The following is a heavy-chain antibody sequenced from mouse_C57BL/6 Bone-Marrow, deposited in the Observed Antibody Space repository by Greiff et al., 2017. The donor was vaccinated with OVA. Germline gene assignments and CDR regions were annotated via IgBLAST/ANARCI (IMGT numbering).Heavy chain of an antibody. CDR1: GFTFSSYA. CDR2: ISSGGDYI. V-gene: IGHV5-9-1*02. J-gene: IGHJ3*01. CDR3: TRDRGDGYDEGFAY. D-gene: IGHD2-2*01. Sequence: EVKVVESGEGLVKPGGSLKLSCAASGFTFSSYAMSWVRQTPEKRLEWVAYISSGGDYIYYADTVKGRFTISRDNARNTLYLQMSSLKSEDTAMYYCTRDRGDGYDEGFAYWGQGTLVTVSA.